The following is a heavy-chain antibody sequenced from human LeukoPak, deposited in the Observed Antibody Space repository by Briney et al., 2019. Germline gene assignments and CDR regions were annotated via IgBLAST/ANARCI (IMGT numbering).Heavy chain of an antibody. Sequence: GASVKVSCKASGYTLTGYYMHWVRQAPGQGLEWMGWINPNSGGTNYAQKFQGWVTMTRDTSISTAYMELSRLRSDDTAVYYCAREGAHSSSFDYWGQGTLVTVSS. D-gene: IGHD6-6*01. J-gene: IGHJ4*02. CDR2: INPNSGGT. CDR1: GYTLTGYY. CDR3: AREGAHSSSFDY. V-gene: IGHV1-2*04.